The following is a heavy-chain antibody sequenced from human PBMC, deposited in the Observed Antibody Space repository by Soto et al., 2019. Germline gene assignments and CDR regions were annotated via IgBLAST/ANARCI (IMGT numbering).Heavy chain of an antibody. J-gene: IGHJ4*02. D-gene: IGHD5-12*01. V-gene: IGHV3-48*01. CDR1: GFTFSSYS. CDR3: ARDYRRYSGYDSDY. CDR2: ISSSSSTI. Sequence: GGSLRLSCAASGFTFSSYSMNWVRQAPGKGLEWVSYISSSSSTIYYADSVKGRFTISRDNAKNSLYLQMNSLRAEDTAVYYCARDYRRYSGYDSDYWGQGTLVTVSS.